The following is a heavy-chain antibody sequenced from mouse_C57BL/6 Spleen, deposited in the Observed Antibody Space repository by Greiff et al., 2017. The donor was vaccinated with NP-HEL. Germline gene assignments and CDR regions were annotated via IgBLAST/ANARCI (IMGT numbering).Heavy chain of an antibody. D-gene: IGHD2-4*01. CDR2: IYPGSGST. J-gene: IGHJ4*01. CDR3: ARYGDYLNAMDY. V-gene: IGHV1-55*01. Sequence: VQLQQSGAELVKPGASVKMSCKASGYTFTSYWITWVKQRPGQGLEWIGDIYPGSGSTNYNEKFKSKATLTVDTSSSTAYMQLSSLTSEDSAVYYCARYGDYLNAMDYWGQGTSVTVSS. CDR1: GYTFTSYW.